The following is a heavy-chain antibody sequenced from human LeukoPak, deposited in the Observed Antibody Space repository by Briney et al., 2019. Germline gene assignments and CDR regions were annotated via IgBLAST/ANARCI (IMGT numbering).Heavy chain of an antibody. CDR2: IYYSGST. CDR3: ARGYGSSWYGVDY. Sequence: SETLSLTCTVSGGSISSSSYYWGWIRQPPGKGLEWIGSIYYSGSTYYNPSLKSRVTISVDTSKNQFSLKLSSVTAADTAIYYCARGYGSSWYGVDYWGQGTLVTVSS. CDR1: GGSISSSSYY. D-gene: IGHD6-13*01. V-gene: IGHV4-39*07. J-gene: IGHJ4*02.